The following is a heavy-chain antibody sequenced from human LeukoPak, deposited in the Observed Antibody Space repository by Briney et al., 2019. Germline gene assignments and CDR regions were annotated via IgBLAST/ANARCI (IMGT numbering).Heavy chain of an antibody. Sequence: GGSLRLSCAASGFTFSSYAMSWVRQAPGKGLEWVSAISGSGGSTYYADSVKGRFTITRDNSKNTLYLQMNSLRAEDTAVYYCAKFEAAAGFRWFDPWGQGTLVTVSS. D-gene: IGHD6-13*01. CDR1: GFTFSSYA. CDR3: AKFEAAAGFRWFDP. J-gene: IGHJ5*02. CDR2: ISGSGGST. V-gene: IGHV3-23*01.